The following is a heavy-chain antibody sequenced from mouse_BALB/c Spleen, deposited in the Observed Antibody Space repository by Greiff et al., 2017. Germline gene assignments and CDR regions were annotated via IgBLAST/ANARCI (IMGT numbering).Heavy chain of an antibody. J-gene: IGHJ4*01. CDR1: GFTFSSYA. D-gene: IGHD2-14*01. Sequence: VKLVESGGGLVKPGGSLKLSCAASGFTFSSYAMSWVRQTPEKRLEWVASISSGGSTYYPDSVKGRFTISRDNARNILYLQMSSLRSEDTAMYYCARENYRYAMDYWGQGTSVNVAS. CDR3: ARENYRYAMDY. V-gene: IGHV5-6-5*01. CDR2: ISSGGST.